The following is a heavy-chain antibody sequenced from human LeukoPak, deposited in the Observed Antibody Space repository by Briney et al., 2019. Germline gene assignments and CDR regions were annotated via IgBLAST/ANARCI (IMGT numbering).Heavy chain of an antibody. CDR1: GYTFTGYY. CDR2: INPNSGGT. J-gene: IGHJ4*02. CDR3: ARGTSISSGWYNYFDY. D-gene: IGHD6-19*01. V-gene: IGHV1-2*02. Sequence: GASVKVSCKASGYTFTGYYMHWVRQAPGQGLEWMGWINPNSGGTNYAQKFQGRVTMTRDTSISTAYMELRSLRSDDTAVYYCARGTSISSGWYNYFDYWGQGTLVTVS.